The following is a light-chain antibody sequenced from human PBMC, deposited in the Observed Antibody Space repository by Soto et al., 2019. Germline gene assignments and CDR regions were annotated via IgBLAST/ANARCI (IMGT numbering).Light chain of an antibody. J-gene: IGKJ4*01. CDR3: QQSYSSPFT. Sequence: IQMTQSPSSLSASVGDRVTITCRASQSISTYLNWYQQKPGKAPNLLIYAASSLQSGVPSRFSGSASGTDFTLTISSXQPEDFATYYCQQSYSSPFTFGGGTKVDIK. CDR1: QSISTY. CDR2: AAS. V-gene: IGKV1-39*01.